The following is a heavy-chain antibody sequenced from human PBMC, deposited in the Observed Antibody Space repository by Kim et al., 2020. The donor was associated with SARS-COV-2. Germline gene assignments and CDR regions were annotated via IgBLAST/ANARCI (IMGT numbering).Heavy chain of an antibody. CDR3: AKGVYCGGDCYSGVGLAFDI. D-gene: IGHD2-21*02. J-gene: IGHJ3*02. V-gene: IGHV3-30*02. Sequence: RFTISRDNSKNTLYLQMNSLRAEDTAVYYCAKGVYCGGDCYSGVGLAFDIWGQGTMVTVSS.